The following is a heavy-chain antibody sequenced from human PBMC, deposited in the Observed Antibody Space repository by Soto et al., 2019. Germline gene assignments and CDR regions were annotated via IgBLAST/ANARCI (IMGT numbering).Heavy chain of an antibody. CDR3: ASFCGGGCYSDPHEYFQN. J-gene: IGHJ1*01. V-gene: IGHV3-66*01. CDR1: AFTISSNY. Sequence: GSLSLSWAPSAFTISSNYMSWVPQAPEKGLEWVSVIYSGGSTYYADSVKGRFTISRDNSKNTLYLQMNSLRAEDTAVYYCASFCGGGCYSDPHEYFQNWGQGTLVTVSS. CDR2: IYSGGST. D-gene: IGHD2-15*01.